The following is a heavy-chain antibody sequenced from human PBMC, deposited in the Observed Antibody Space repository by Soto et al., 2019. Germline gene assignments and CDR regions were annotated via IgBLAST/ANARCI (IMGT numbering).Heavy chain of an antibody. CDR2: IYPGDSDT. Sequence: GESLKISCRTSGYNFTTYWIGWVRQMPGKGLEWMGIIYPGDSDTRYSPSFHGQVIISADKSISTAYLQWSSLKASDTAIYYCARRVTGTTTWFDPWGQGTLVTVSS. CDR3: ARRVTGTTTWFDP. D-gene: IGHD1-7*01. CDR1: GYNFTTYW. J-gene: IGHJ5*02. V-gene: IGHV5-51*01.